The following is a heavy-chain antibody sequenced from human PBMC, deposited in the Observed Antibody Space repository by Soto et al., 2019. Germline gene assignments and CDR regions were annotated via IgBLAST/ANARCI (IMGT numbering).Heavy chain of an antibody. CDR3: ASHDPGARFDP. CDR1: RYIFTAYF. V-gene: IGHV1-2*02. D-gene: IGHD1-1*01. CDR2: INPNNGAT. J-gene: IGHJ5*02. Sequence: QVQLVQSGAEVKKPGASVKVSCKAPRYIFTAYFMHWVRQAPGQGLEWMGWINPNNGATHYGLSFQGRVTMTRDTSLSTAYMELSSLRSDDTAGYYCASHDPGARFDPWGQGTLVIVSS.